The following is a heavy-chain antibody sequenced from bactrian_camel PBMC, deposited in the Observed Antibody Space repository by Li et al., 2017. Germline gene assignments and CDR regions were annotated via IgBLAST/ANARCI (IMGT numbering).Heavy chain of an antibody. CDR3: AASRWVTWARELLESDFHF. CDR1: GYTYSSYC. J-gene: IGHJ6*01. CDR2: LGDDGST. V-gene: IGHV3S55*01. D-gene: IGHD1*01. Sequence: QVQLVESGGGSVQAGGSLRLSCAASGYTYSSYCMGWFRQAPGTTREGVAGLGDDGSTSYAKFAEGRFTISKNSKNTFYLQMNQLKPEDTAMYYCAASRWVTWARELLESDFHFWGQGTQVTVS.